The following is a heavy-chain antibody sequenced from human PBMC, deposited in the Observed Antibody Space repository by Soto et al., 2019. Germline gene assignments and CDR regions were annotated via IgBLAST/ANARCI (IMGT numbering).Heavy chain of an antibody. CDR1: GFTFSSSW. Sequence: GGSLRLSCSASGFTFSSSWMSWVRQAPGKGLEWVANTKEDGSAKYYVDSVKGRFAISRDNAQSSLFLQMDSLRAEDRAVYYCAKGAFWGQGTMVTVSS. J-gene: IGHJ3*01. V-gene: IGHV3-7*02. CDR2: TKEDGSAK. CDR3: AKGAF.